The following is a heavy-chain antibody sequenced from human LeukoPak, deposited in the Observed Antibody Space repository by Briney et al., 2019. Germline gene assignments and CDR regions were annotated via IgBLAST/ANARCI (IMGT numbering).Heavy chain of an antibody. V-gene: IGHV4-34*01. CDR2: INHSGST. Sequence: SETLSLTCAVYGGSFSGYYWSWVRQPPGKGLEWIGEINHSGSTNYNPSLKSRVTISVDTSKNQFSLKLSSVTAADTAVYYCARATRGCSYGTLEYWGQGTLVTVSS. D-gene: IGHD5-18*01. J-gene: IGHJ4*02. CDR3: ARATRGCSYGTLEY. CDR1: GGSFSGYY.